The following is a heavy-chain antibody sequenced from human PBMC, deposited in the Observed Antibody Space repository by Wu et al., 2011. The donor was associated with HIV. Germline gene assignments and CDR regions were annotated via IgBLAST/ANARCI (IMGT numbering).Heavy chain of an antibody. D-gene: IGHD6-13*01. CDR1: GYTFTNYG. Sequence: QVQLVQSGAEVKKPGASVKVSCKASGYTFTNYGISWVRQAPGQGLEWMGWISAYNGDTNYAQKFQGRVTMTTDTSTSTAYMELRSLRSDDTAVYYCARDGSAAGTENWFDPWGQGTLVTVSS. J-gene: IGHJ5*02. CDR2: ISAYNGDT. CDR3: ARDGSAAGTENWFDP. V-gene: IGHV1-18*01.